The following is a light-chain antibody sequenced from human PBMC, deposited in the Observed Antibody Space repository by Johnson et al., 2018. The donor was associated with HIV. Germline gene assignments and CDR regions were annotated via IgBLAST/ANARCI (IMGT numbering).Light chain of an antibody. CDR1: SSNIGTNY. J-gene: IGLJ1*01. Sequence: QSVLTQPPSVSAAPGQNVNISCSGGSSNIGTNYVSWYQQFPGTAPKLLIYENNKRPSGIPDRFSGSRSGTSATLAITGLQTGDEADYCCGAWDSRLSVCVFGPGTKVTVL. V-gene: IGLV1-51*02. CDR3: GAWDSRLSVCV. CDR2: ENN.